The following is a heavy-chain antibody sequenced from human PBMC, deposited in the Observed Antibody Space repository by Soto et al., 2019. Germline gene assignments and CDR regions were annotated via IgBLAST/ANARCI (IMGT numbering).Heavy chain of an antibody. CDR1: GFTFSSYG. CDR3: ARDREYYDSSGYYAWGDAFDI. J-gene: IGHJ3*02. CDR2: IWYDGSNK. V-gene: IGHV3-33*01. D-gene: IGHD3-22*01. Sequence: GGSLRLSCAASGFTFSSYGMHWVRQAPGKGLEWVAVIWYDGSNKYYADSVKGRFTISRDNSKNTLYLQMNSLRAEDTAVYYCARDREYYDSSGYYAWGDAFDIWGQGTMVTGSS.